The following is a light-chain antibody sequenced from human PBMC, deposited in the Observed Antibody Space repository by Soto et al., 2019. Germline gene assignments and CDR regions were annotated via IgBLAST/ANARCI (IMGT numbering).Light chain of an antibody. CDR3: QQRSNWPLT. J-gene: IGKJ4*01. Sequence: EIVLTQSPATLSLSPGERATLSCRASQSVSSYLAWYQQKPGQAPRLLIYDASNRATGIPARFSGSGSVTDFTLNISSLEPEDFAVYYCQQRSNWPLTFGGGTKGEIK. CDR2: DAS. CDR1: QSVSSY. V-gene: IGKV3-11*01.